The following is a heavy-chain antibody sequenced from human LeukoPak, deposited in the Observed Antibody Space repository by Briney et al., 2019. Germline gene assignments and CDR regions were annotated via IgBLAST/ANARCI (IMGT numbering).Heavy chain of an antibody. D-gene: IGHD4-17*01. CDR3: ARADYGVYVGGGEYFDY. CDR1: GFTFSSYG. Sequence: GGPLRLSCAASGFTFSSYGMHWVRQPPGKGLEWVAVIWYDGSNKYYADSVKGRFTISRDNSKNTLYLQMNSLRAEDTAGYYCARADYGVYVGGGEYFDYWGQGTLVTVSS. J-gene: IGHJ4*02. V-gene: IGHV3-33*01. CDR2: IWYDGSNK.